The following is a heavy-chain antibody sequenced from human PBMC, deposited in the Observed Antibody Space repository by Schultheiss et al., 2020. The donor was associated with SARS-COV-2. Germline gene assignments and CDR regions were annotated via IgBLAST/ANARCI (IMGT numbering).Heavy chain of an antibody. CDR2: ISYDGSNK. J-gene: IGHJ4*02. V-gene: IGHV3-30*18. D-gene: IGHD4-11*01. Sequence: GGSLRLSCAASGFTFSSYGMHWVRQAPGKGLEWVAVISYDGSNKYYADSVKGRFTISRDNSKNTLYLQMSSLRAEDTAVYYCVKDDYSNYVEGYWGQGTLVTVSS. CDR1: GFTFSSYG. CDR3: VKDDYSNYVEGY.